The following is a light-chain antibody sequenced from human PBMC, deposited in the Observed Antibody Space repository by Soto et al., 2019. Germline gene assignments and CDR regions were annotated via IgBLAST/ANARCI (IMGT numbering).Light chain of an antibody. Sequence: QSVLTQPRSVSGSPGQSITVSCTGSRNDVGNYNLVSWYQQSPGKAPKLLIYEDSKRPSGVSNRFSGSKSGDTASPTISGLQTEDEADYYCCSYTGATTAYVFGTGTRSPS. CDR3: CSYTGATTAYV. CDR2: EDS. CDR1: RNDVGNYNL. V-gene: IGLV2-23*01. J-gene: IGLJ1*01.